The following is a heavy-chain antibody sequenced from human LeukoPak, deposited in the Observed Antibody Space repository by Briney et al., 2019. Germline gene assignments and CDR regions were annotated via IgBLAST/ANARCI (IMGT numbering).Heavy chain of an antibody. D-gene: IGHD6-19*01. CDR2: FYNSGST. CDR1: GGSISSYY. J-gene: IGHJ4*02. CDR3: AGGTQWLAFDY. Sequence: SETLSLTCTVSGGSISSYYWAWIRQPPGKGLEWIGSFYNSGSTTYNPSLQSRVTISVDMSKSQVSLRLGSVAAADTAVYYCAGGTQWLAFDYWGQGNLVTVSS. V-gene: IGHV4-59*08.